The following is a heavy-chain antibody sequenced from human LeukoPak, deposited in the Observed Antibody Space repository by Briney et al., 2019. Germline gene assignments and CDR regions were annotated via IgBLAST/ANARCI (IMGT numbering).Heavy chain of an antibody. V-gene: IGHV3-11*04. CDR1: GFTFSDYY. J-gene: IGHJ6*03. D-gene: IGHD6-13*01. Sequence: GGSLRLSCAASGFTFSDYYMSWIRQAPGKGLEWVSYISSSGSTIYYADSVKGRFTISRDNAKNSLYLQMNSLRAEDTAVYYCARDGNSSSWYYYYYYMDVWGKGTTVTVSS. CDR2: ISSSGSTI. CDR3: ARDGNSSSWYYYYYYMDV.